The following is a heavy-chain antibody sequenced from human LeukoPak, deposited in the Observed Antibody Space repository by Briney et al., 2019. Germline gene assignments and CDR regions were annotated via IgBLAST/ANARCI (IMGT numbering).Heavy chain of an antibody. D-gene: IGHD6-19*01. CDR2: ISSSSIYI. J-gene: IGHJ6*02. CDR1: GFTFSSYS. Sequence: PGGSLRLSCAASGFTFSSYSMNWVRQAPGKGLEWVSSISSSSIYIYYADSVKGRFTISRDNAKNSLYLQMNSLRAEDTAVYYCARDHRAIAVAGTGIYYYYGMDVWGQGTTVTVSS. CDR3: ARDHRAIAVAGTGIYYYYGMDV. V-gene: IGHV3-21*01.